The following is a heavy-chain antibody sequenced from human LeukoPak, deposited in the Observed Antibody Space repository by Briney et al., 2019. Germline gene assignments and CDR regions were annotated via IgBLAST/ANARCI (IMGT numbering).Heavy chain of an antibody. V-gene: IGHV5-51*01. CDR1: GYSFTSYW. Sequence: GESLKISCKGSGYSFTSYWIGWVRQMPGKGLEWMGIIYPGDSGTRYSPSFQGQVTISADKSISTAYLQWSSLKASDTAMYYCARHSSYCSSTSCYDYWGQGTLVTVSS. CDR2: IYPGDSGT. J-gene: IGHJ4*02. D-gene: IGHD2-2*01. CDR3: ARHSSYCSSTSCYDY.